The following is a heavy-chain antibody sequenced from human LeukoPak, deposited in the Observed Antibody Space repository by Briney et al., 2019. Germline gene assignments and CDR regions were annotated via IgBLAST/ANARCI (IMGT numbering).Heavy chain of an antibody. CDR1: GFTFSSYE. D-gene: IGHD3-3*01. Sequence: QPGGSLRLSCAASGFTFSSYEMNWVRQAPGKGLEWVSYISSSGSTIYYADSVKGRFTISRDNAKNSLYLQMNSLRAEDTAVYYCARDLLTKYYDFWSGLFTQGPDAFDIWGQGTMVTVSS. J-gene: IGHJ3*02. CDR2: ISSSGSTI. CDR3: ARDLLTKYYDFWSGLFTQGPDAFDI. V-gene: IGHV3-48*03.